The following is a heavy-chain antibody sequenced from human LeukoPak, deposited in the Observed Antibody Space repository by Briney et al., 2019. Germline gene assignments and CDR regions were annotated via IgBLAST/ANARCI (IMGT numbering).Heavy chain of an antibody. D-gene: IGHD5-12*01. CDR1: GGSISSHY. CDR3: ATSLGGYYFDC. J-gene: IGHJ4*02. V-gene: IGHV4-59*11. CDR2: IYYSGST. Sequence: SETLSLTCTVSGGSISSHYWSWIRQPPGKGLEWIGYIYYSGSTNYNPSLKSRVTISVDTSKNQFSLKLSSVTAADTAVYYCATSLGGYYFDCWGQGTLVTVSS.